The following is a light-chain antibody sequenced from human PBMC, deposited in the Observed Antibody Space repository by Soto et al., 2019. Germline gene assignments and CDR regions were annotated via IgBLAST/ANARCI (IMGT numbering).Light chain of an antibody. CDR3: TSWTTSTTMI. J-gene: IGLJ2*01. V-gene: IGLV2-14*03. CDR1: SSDIGAYNV. Sequence: QSALTHPASVSGSPGQSVTISCTGTSSDIGAYNVVSWYQQHPGKAPKLMLYGVNIRPSGVSNRFSGSKSGNTASLTISGLQAEDEADYYCTSWTTSTTMIFGGGTKLTVL. CDR2: GVN.